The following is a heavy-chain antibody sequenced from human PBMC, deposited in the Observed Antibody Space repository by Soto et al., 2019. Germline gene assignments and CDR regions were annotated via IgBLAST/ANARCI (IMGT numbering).Heavy chain of an antibody. CDR3: ARRSILEWLNWFDP. J-gene: IGHJ5*02. D-gene: IGHD3-3*01. CDR2: MNPNRCNT. Sequence: QVQLVQSGAEVKKPGASVNVSCKASGYTFTSYDINWVRQATGQGLEWMGWMNPNRCNTGYAQKFQGRVTMTRNTSTSTAYMELSRLRSEDTAVYYCARRSILEWLNWFDPWCQGTLVTVSS. CDR1: GYTFTSYD. V-gene: IGHV1-8*01.